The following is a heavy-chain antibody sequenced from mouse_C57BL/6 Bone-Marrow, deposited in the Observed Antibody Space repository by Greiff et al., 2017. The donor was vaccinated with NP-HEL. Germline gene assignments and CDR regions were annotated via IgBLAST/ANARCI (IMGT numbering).Heavy chain of an antibody. Sequence: VQVVESGAELVRPGASVKLSCKASGYTFTDYYINWVKQRPGQGLEWIARIYPGSGNTYYNEKFKGKATLTAEKSSSTAYMQLSSLTSEDSAVYFCARPNWDVDFAYWGQGTLVTVSA. CDR1: GYTFTDYY. CDR2: IYPGSGNT. V-gene: IGHV1-76*01. D-gene: IGHD4-1*01. J-gene: IGHJ3*01. CDR3: ARPNWDVDFAY.